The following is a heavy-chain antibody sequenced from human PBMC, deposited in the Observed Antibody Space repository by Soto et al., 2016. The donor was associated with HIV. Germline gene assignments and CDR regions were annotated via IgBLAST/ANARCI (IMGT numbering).Heavy chain of an antibody. V-gene: IGHV3-30*04. CDR2: ISYDGSNK. J-gene: IGHJ6*02. CDR1: GFTFSSYA. CDR3: AREYGSIAVAGMVQYYYGMDV. Sequence: VQLVESGGGVVQPGRSLRLSCAASGFTFSSYAIHWVRQAPGKGLEWVAVISYDGSNKYYADSVKGRFTISRDNSKNTLYLQMNSLRAEDTAVYYCAREYGSIAVAGMVQYYYGMDVWGQGTTVTVSS. D-gene: IGHD6-19*01.